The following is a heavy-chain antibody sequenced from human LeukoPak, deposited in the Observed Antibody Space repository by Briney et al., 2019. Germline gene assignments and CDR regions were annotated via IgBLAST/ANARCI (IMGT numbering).Heavy chain of an antibody. CDR3: AKGYSSAWFDY. CDR1: GFTFSNYG. D-gene: IGHD6-19*01. V-gene: IGHV3-23*01. CDR2: ISGSGGST. Sequence: GGSLRLSCAASGFTFSNYGMTWVRQAPGKGLEWVSGISGSGGSTYYADSVKGRFTISRDNSKNTLYLQMNSLRAEDTAVYYCAKGYSSAWFDYWGQGTLVTVSS. J-gene: IGHJ4*02.